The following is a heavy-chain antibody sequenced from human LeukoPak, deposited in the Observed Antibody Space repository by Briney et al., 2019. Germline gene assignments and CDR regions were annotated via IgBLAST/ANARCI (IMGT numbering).Heavy chain of an antibody. CDR1: GFTFSSYW. CDR3: ATYYYDSRGYSYDAFDI. D-gene: IGHD3-22*01. Sequence: GGSLRLSCAASGFTFSSYWMSWVRQAPGKGLEWVANIKQDGSEKYYVDSVKGRFTISRDNAKNSLYLQMNSLRAEDTAVYYCATYYYDSRGYSYDAFDIWGQGTMVTVSS. CDR2: IKQDGSEK. J-gene: IGHJ3*02. V-gene: IGHV3-7*01.